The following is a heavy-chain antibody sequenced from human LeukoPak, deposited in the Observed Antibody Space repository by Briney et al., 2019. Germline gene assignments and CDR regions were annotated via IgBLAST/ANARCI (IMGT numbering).Heavy chain of an antibody. J-gene: IGHJ4*02. V-gene: IGHV4-34*01. D-gene: IGHD6-13*01. CDR3: ARGRAFPSGIAAAGKGDY. CDR1: GGSFSGYY. CDR2: IKHRGTT. Sequence: SSETLSLTCAVHGGSFSGYYWSWIRQPPGKGLEWIGEIKHRGTTNYNPSLKSRVTISVDTSKNQFSLKLSSVTAADTAVYYCARGRAFPSGIAAAGKGDYWGQGTLVTVSS.